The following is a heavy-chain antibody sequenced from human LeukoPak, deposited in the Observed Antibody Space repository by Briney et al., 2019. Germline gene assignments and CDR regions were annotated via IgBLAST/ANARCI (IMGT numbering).Heavy chain of an antibody. Sequence: GSLRLSCAASGFTFSSCGMHWVRQAPGKGLEWVAFIRYDGSNKYYADSVKGRFTISRDNSKNTLYLQMNSLRAEDTAVYYCAKEGYGDSTDYNYYYYYYYMDVWGKGTTVTISS. D-gene: IGHD4-17*01. J-gene: IGHJ6*03. V-gene: IGHV3-30*02. CDR1: GFTFSSCG. CDR2: IRYDGSNK. CDR3: AKEGYGDSTDYNYYYYYYYMDV.